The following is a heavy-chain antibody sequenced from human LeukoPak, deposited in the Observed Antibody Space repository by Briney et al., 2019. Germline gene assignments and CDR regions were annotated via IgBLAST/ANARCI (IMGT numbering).Heavy chain of an antibody. Sequence: GGSLRLSCAASGFTFSSYWMHWVRQAPGKGLVWVSRINSDGSSTSYADSVKGRFTISRENSKNRLYLQTNSLRAEDTAVYYCARAEGYGGELDSWGQGTLVTVSS. J-gene: IGHJ4*02. CDR3: ARAEGYGGELDS. CDR1: GFTFSSYW. CDR2: INSDGSST. V-gene: IGHV3-74*01. D-gene: IGHD4-23*01.